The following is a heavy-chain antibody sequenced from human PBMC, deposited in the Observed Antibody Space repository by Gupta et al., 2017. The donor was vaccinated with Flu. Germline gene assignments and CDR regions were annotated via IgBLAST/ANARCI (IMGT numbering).Heavy chain of an antibody. J-gene: IGHJ5*01. D-gene: IGHD6-19*01. Sequence: QVQLEESGGSVVQPGRSLRLSCAASGFTFSTYAMHWVRQAPGKGLEWVAVIWSDSSDQYYADSVKGRFTIFRDNSKNTLYLQMTSLRVEDTAVYYCATGSSGWKADFGSWGQGTLVTVSS. V-gene: IGHV3-33*01. CDR2: IWSDSSDQ. CDR1: GFTFSTYA. CDR3: ATGSSGWKADFGS.